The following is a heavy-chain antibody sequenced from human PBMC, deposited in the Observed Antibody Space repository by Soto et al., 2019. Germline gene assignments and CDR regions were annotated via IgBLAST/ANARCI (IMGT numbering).Heavy chain of an antibody. CDR1: GGFTSTNNW. CDR2: AYHSGST. Sequence: QLQLQESGPGLVRPSGTLSLTCAVSGGFTSTNNWWSWVRQPPGKGLEWIGDAYHSGSTEYNPSLKSRVSISVDTSKNQFSLKLSSVTAADTAVYYCARHFRGYGYPRGYFDLWGRGTLVTVSS. V-gene: IGHV4-4*02. D-gene: IGHD5-18*01. CDR3: ARHFRGYGYPRGYFDL. J-gene: IGHJ2*01.